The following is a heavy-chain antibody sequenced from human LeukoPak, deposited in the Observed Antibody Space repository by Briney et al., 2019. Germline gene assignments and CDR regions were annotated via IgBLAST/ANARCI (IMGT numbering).Heavy chain of an antibody. Sequence: PSETLSLTCTVSGGSISSYYWSWIRQPPGKGLEWIGYIYYSGSTNYNPSLESRVTISVDTSKNQFSLKLSSVTAADTAVYYCARAGITMVRGIKDYYFDYWGQGTLVTVSS. D-gene: IGHD3-10*01. CDR2: IYYSGST. CDR3: ARAGITMVRGIKDYYFDY. J-gene: IGHJ4*02. CDR1: GGSISSYY. V-gene: IGHV4-59*01.